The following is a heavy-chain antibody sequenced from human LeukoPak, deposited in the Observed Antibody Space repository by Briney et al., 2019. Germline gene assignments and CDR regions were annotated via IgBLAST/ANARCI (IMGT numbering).Heavy chain of an antibody. J-gene: IGHJ2*01. CDR3: ARGETAVGAIGYFVL. CDR1: GGSINGYY. Sequence: SETLSLTCTVSGGSINGYYWSWIRQPPGKGLEWIGYIYYSGSTKYNPSLQSRVTISVDTSKNQFSLKLNSVTAADTAVYYCARGETAVGAIGYFVLGGRGALVMASS. D-gene: IGHD4/OR15-4a*01. V-gene: IGHV4-59*01. CDR2: IYYSGST.